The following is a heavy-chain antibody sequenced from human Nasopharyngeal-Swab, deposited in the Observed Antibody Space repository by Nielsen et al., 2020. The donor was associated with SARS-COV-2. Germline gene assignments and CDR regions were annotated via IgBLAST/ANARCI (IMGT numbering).Heavy chain of an antibody. D-gene: IGHD3-9*01. J-gene: IGHJ4*02. CDR1: GGFFRGFY. CDR2: INDSGST. CDR3: ARGLRKVPIFPASQYHFDY. V-gene: IGHV4-34*01. Sequence: SETLSLTCAVYGGFFRGFYWSWIRQPPGKGLEWIGEINDSGSTNYNPSLTSRVTMSVDTSKSQFSLKLNSVTAADTAVYYCARGLRKVPIFPASQYHFDYWGQGTLVTVSS.